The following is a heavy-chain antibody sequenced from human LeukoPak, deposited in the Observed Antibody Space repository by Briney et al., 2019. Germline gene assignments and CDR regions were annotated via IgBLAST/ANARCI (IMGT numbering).Heavy chain of an antibody. CDR3: AKGGITMGIIDY. CDR1: GLTFSSYA. D-gene: IGHD3-10*01. CDR2: ISGNGDST. J-gene: IGHJ4*02. Sequence: QPGGSLRLSCAASGLTFSSYAMSWVRQAPGKGLEWVSVISGNGDSTYFIDSVKGRFTISRDNSKNTLDLQMNSLRAEDTAVYYCAKGGITMGIIDYWGQGTLVTVSS. V-gene: IGHV3-23*01.